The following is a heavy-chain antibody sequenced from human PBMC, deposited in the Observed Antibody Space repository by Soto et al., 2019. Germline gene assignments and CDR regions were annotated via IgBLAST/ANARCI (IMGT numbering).Heavy chain of an antibody. Sequence: GGSLRLSCAASGFTFSSYGMHWVRQAPGKGLEWVAVIWYDGSNKYYADSVKGRFTISRDNSKNTLYLQMNSLRAEDTAVYYCARDYSREIRYFDWLDRVYLDVWGKGTTVTVSS. CDR2: IWYDGSNK. D-gene: IGHD3-9*01. V-gene: IGHV3-33*01. CDR1: GFTFSSYG. CDR3: ARDYSREIRYFDWLDRVYLDV. J-gene: IGHJ6*03.